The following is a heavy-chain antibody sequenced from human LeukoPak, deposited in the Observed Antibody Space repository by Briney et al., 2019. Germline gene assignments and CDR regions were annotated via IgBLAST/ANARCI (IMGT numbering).Heavy chain of an antibody. Sequence: GGSLRLSCAASGFTFSDYYMSWIRQAPGKGLEWVSYITSSGSTIYYADSVKGRFTISRDNAKNSLYLQMNSLRAEDTAVYYCASGSSSSGYYYGMDVWGQGTTVTVSS. J-gene: IGHJ6*02. CDR1: GFTFSDYY. V-gene: IGHV3-11*01. CDR2: ITSSGSTI. CDR3: ASGSSSSGYYYGMDV. D-gene: IGHD6-6*01.